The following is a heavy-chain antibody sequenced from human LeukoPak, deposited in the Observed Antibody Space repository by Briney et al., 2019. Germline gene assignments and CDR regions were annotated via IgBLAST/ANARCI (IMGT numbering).Heavy chain of an antibody. CDR2: IYYSGST. V-gene: IGHV4-31*03. J-gene: IGHJ6*03. D-gene: IGHD2-2*01. CDR3: ARGNIVVVPGYMDV. CDR1: GGSISSGGYY. Sequence: SETLSLTCTVSGGSISSGGYYWSWIRQHPGKGLEWIGYIYYSGSTYYNPSLKSRVTISVDTSKNQFSLKLSSVTAADTAVYYCARGNIVVVPGYMDVWGKGTTVTVSS.